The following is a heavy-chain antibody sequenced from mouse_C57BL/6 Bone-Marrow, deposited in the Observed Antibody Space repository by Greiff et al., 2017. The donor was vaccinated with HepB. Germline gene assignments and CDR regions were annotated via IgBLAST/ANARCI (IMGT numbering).Heavy chain of an antibody. CDR2: ISSGSSTI. CDR1: GFTFSDYG. V-gene: IGHV5-17*01. D-gene: IGHD2-3*01. J-gene: IGHJ2*01. CDR3: ARLFDGYYGGY. Sequence: DVKLVESGGGLVKPGGSLKLSCAASGFTFSDYGMHWVRQAPEKGLEWVAYISSGSSTIYYADTVKGRFTISRDNAKNTLFLQMTSLRSEDTAMYYCARLFDGYYGGYWGQGTTLTVSS.